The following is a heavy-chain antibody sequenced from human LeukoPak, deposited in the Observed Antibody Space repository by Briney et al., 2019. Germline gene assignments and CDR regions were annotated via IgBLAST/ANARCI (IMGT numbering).Heavy chain of an antibody. Sequence: GGSLRLSCAASGFTFSSYAMHWVRQAPGKGLEWVAVISYDGNNKYYADSVKGRFTISRDNSKNTLYLQMNSLRAEDTAVYYCARDLSLYCSGGSCYSLNYWGQGTLVTVSS. D-gene: IGHD2-15*01. V-gene: IGHV3-30-3*01. CDR3: ARDLSLYCSGGSCYSLNY. CDR2: ISYDGNNK. CDR1: GFTFSSYA. J-gene: IGHJ4*02.